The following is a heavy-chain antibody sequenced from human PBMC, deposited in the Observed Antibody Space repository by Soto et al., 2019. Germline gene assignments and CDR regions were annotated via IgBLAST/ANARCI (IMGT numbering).Heavy chain of an antibody. D-gene: IGHD6-13*01. V-gene: IGHV5-51*01. CDR3: ARRGNSRRFMHX. CDR1: GYNFNSYW. J-gene: IGHJ1*01. CDR2: IYPGDSDT. Sequence: GESLKIYWKGSGYNFNSYWISWVRQMPGKGLELMGIIYPGDSDTRYSTSFQGQVTIPAHKSISTAYLRWSSMKASDTAMYYCARRGNSRRFMHXWGQGIPLTVSX.